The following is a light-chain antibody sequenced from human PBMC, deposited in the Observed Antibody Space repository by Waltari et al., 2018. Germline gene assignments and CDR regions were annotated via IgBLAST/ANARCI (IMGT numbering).Light chain of an antibody. J-gene: IGLJ3*02. V-gene: IGLV1-40*01. CDR2: GNV. CDR3: QSYDDSLSGWV. CDR1: SSNIGSGYD. Sequence: QSVLTQPPSVSGAPGQRVTISCTGSSSNIGSGYDLHWYQQLPGTAPKLLIHGNVVRPSGVPDRFSASKSGTSASLAITGLQAEDEADYYCQSYDDSLSGWVFGGGTKVTVL.